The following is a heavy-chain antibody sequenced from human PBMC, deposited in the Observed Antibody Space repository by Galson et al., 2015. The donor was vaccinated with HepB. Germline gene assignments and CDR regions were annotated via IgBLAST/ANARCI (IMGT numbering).Heavy chain of an antibody. CDR2: ISGDSDNT. CDR1: GYNFTNG. D-gene: IGHD6-19*01. V-gene: IGHV1-18*01. Sequence: SVKVSCKASGYNFTNGMSWVRQAPGQGLECMGWISGDSDNTRYAEKFQGRVTMTTDTSTNTAYKDLRSLTSDDTAIYYCSTGHSSVWSFDFWGQGTLVTVSS. J-gene: IGHJ4*02. CDR3: STGHSSVWSFDF.